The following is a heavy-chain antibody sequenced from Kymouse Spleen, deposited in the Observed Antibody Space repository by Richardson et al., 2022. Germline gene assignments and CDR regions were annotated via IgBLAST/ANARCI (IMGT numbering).Heavy chain of an antibody. CDR3: AKDMGSGSSSVYYYYGMDV. CDR2: ISWNSGSI. J-gene: IGHJ6*02. V-gene: IGHV3-9*01. Sequence: EVQLVESGGGLVQPGRSLRLSCAASGFTFDDYAMHWVRQAPGKGLEWVSGISWNSGSIGYADSVKGRFTISRDNAKNSLYLQMNSLRAEDTALYYCAKDMGSGSSSVYYYYGMDVWGQGTTVTVSS. CDR1: GFTFDDYA. D-gene: IGHD3-10*01.